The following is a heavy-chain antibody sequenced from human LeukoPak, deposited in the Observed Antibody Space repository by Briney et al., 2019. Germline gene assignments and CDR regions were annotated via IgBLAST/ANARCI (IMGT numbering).Heavy chain of an antibody. CDR2: VYYTGNL. J-gene: IGHJ4*02. Sequence: SETLSLTCSVSGGSIGKYHWTWIRQPPGKRLEWIGYVYYTGNLNYNPSLERRVSLSIDTSKNRFSLSLSSVTAADTAVYYCARGSAPGTGPPSLDSWGQGNLVTVSS. V-gene: IGHV4-59*01. CDR1: GGSIGKYH. CDR3: ARGSAPGTGPPSLDS. D-gene: IGHD6-13*01.